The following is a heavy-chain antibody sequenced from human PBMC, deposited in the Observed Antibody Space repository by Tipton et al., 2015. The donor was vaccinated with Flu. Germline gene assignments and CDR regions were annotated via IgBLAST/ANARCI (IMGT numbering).Heavy chain of an antibody. J-gene: IGHJ5*02. CDR3: ARRDYSNYVSEPKNWFDH. Sequence: LRLSCLVSGDSIRSYYYWGWIRQPPGMGLEWIGHISRGGSAYYNSSPQSRVTISVDSSRNRFSLKVKSVTAADTAIYYCARRDYSNYVSEPKNWFDHWGQGTLVTVSS. V-gene: IGHV4-38-2*01. CDR1: GDSIRSYYY. D-gene: IGHD4-11*01. CDR2: ISRGGSA.